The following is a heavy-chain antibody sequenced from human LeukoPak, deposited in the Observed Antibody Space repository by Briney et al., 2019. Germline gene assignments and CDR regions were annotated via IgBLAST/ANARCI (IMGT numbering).Heavy chain of an antibody. CDR3: ARDKTRGLGYSYSKSGNYFDY. J-gene: IGHJ4*02. Sequence: GGSLRLSCAASGFTFSDHYMDWVRQAPGKGLEWVGRSSNKANSYSTEYAASVKGRFTISRDDSKNSLYLQMNSLRAEDTAVYSCARDKTRGLGYSYSKSGNYFDYWGQGTLVTVSS. D-gene: IGHD5-18*01. V-gene: IGHV3-72*01. CDR2: SSNKANSYST. CDR1: GFTFSDHY.